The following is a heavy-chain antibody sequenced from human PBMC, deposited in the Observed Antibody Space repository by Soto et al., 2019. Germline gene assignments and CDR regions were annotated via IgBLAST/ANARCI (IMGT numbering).Heavy chain of an antibody. CDR1: GFTFRNFV. Sequence: EVQLLESGGGVVQPGGSLRLSCAASGFTFRNFVMSWVRQAPGKGLEWVSAIRATGGQTFYADSVKGRFTISRDNSKKLLYLQINHPRDEDTALYFCAQDRGWGVVSPSHDSWGQGTLVTVSS. V-gene: IGHV3-23*01. D-gene: IGHD2-21*01. CDR2: IRATGGQT. J-gene: IGHJ4*02. CDR3: AQDRGWGVVSPSHDS.